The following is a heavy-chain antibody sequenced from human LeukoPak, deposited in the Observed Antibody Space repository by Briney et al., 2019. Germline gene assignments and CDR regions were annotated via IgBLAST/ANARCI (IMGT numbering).Heavy chain of an antibody. J-gene: IGHJ6*02. Sequence: GGSLRLSCVASGFTFSNYWMLWVRQAPGRGLMWVSLISTDGKSTRYAESVKGRFTISRDNAKNALYLQMDILRVEDTALYFCVRDYQFIQEVWGQGTTVTVSS. D-gene: IGHD2-2*01. CDR3: VRDYQFIQEV. CDR1: GFTFSNYW. CDR2: ISTDGKST. V-gene: IGHV3-74*01.